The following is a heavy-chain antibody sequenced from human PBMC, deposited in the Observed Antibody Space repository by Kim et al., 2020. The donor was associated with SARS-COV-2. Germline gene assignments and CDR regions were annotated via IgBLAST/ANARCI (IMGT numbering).Heavy chain of an antibody. V-gene: IGHV4-61*02. Sequence: SETLSLTCTVSGGSISSGSYYWSWIRQPAGKGLEWIGRIYTSGSTNYNPSLKSRVTISVDTSKNQFSLKLSSVTAADTAVYYCARDGISSSWYNGMCYWFDPWGQGTLVTVSS. D-gene: IGHD6-13*01. CDR2: IYTSGST. CDR1: GGSISSGSYY. CDR3: ARDGISSSWYNGMCYWFDP. J-gene: IGHJ5*02.